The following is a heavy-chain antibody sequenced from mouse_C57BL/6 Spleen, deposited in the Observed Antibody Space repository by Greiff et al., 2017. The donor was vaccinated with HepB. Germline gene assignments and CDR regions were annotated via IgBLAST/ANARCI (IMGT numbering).Heavy chain of an antibody. D-gene: IGHD2-4*01. Sequence: LVESGPELVKPGASVKISCKASGYSFTDYNMNWVKQSNGKSLEWIGVINPNYGTTSYNQKFKGKATLTVDQSSSTAYMQLNSLTSEDSAVYYCARSDDYGPFYYAMDYWGQGTSVTVSS. V-gene: IGHV1-39*01. J-gene: IGHJ4*01. CDR2: INPNYGTT. CDR1: GYSFTDYN. CDR3: ARSDDYGPFYYAMDY.